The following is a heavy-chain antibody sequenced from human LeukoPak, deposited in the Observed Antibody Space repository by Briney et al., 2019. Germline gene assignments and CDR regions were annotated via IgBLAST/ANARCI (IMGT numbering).Heavy chain of an antibody. CDR1: GFTFSSYS. D-gene: IGHD4-17*01. CDR3: ARDHDYGDYVEDY. Sequence: GGSLRLSCAASGFTFSSYSMNWVRQAPGKGLEWVSSIDFSSNYIYYADSVKGRFTISRDNAKNSLYLQMNSLRAEDTAVYYCARDHDYGDYVEDYWGRGTLVTVSS. J-gene: IGHJ4*02. CDR2: IDFSSNYI. V-gene: IGHV3-21*01.